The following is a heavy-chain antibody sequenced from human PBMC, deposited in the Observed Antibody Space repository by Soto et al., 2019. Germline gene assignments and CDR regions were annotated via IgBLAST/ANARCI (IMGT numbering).Heavy chain of an antibody. CDR2: INAGNGNT. V-gene: IGHV1-3*01. CDR3: ARAHEDIVVVPAAETYYYYGMDV. D-gene: IGHD2-2*01. CDR1: GYTFTSYA. J-gene: IGHJ6*02. Sequence: ASVKVSCKASGYTFTSYAMHWVRQAPGQRLEWMGWINAGNGNTKYSQKFQGRVTITRDTSASTAYMELSSLRSDDTAVYYCARAHEDIVVVPAAETYYYYGMDVWGQGTTVTVSS.